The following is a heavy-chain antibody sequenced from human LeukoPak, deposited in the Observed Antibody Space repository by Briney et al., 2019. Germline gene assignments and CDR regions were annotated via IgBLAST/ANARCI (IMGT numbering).Heavy chain of an antibody. Sequence: SETLSLTCAVYGGSFSDYYWSWIRQHPGKGLEWIGYIYYSGSTYYNPSLKSRVTISLDTSKNQFSLKLSSVTAADTAVYYCARDQEDSGTDYWGQGTLVTVSS. CDR3: ARDQEDSGTDY. CDR1: GGSFSDYY. J-gene: IGHJ4*02. D-gene: IGHD3-10*01. CDR2: IYYSGST. V-gene: IGHV4-31*11.